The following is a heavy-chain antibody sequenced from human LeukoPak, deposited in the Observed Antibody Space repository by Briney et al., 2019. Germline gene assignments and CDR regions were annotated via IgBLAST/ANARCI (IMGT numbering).Heavy chain of an antibody. V-gene: IGHV4-59*01. CDR1: GGSISSYY. CDR2: IYYSGST. CDR3: ASSDFWSGAAAFDY. D-gene: IGHD3-3*01. J-gene: IGHJ4*02. Sequence: SETLSLTCTVPGGSISSYYWSWIRQPPGKGLEWIGYIYYSGSTNYNPSLKSRVTISVDTSKNQFSLKLSSVTAADTAVYYCASSDFWSGAAAFDYWGQGTLVTVSS.